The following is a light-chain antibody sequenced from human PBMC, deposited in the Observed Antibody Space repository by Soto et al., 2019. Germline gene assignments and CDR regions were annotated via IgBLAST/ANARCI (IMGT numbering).Light chain of an antibody. Sequence: EIVLTQSPGTLSLSPGERATLSCRASQSVSSNYLAWYQQKPGQAPRLVIYGASSRATGIPDRFSGSGSGTDFTLTISRLEPEDFAVYYCHQYTTSLVTFGPGTKVDIK. CDR3: HQYTTSLVT. J-gene: IGKJ3*01. CDR1: QSVSSNY. V-gene: IGKV3-20*01. CDR2: GAS.